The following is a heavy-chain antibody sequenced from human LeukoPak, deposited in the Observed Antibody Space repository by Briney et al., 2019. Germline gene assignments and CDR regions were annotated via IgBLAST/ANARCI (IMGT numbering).Heavy chain of an antibody. V-gene: IGHV1-2*02. Sequence: ASVKVSCKASGYTFTGYYMHWVRQAPGQGLEWMGWINPNSGGTNYAQKFQGRVTMTRDTSISTAYMELSSLRSDDTAVYYCARGRLGTWFGELKAWGQGTLVTVSS. J-gene: IGHJ5*02. D-gene: IGHD3-10*01. CDR1: GYTFTGYY. CDR3: ARGRLGTWFGELKA. CDR2: INPNSGGT.